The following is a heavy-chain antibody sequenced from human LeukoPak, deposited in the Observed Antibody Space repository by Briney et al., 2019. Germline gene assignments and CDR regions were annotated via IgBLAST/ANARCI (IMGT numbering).Heavy chain of an antibody. CDR2: ISSSSSYI. D-gene: IGHD6-19*01. V-gene: IGHV3-21*01. Sequence: KPGGSLRLSCAASGFTFSSYSMNWVRQAPGKGLEWVSSISSSSSYIYYADSVKGRFTISRDNAKNSLFLQMNSLRAEDTAIYYCARDARITVAGTSPESSDYWGQGTLVTVSS. CDR1: GFTFSSYS. J-gene: IGHJ4*02. CDR3: ARDARITVAGTSPESSDY.